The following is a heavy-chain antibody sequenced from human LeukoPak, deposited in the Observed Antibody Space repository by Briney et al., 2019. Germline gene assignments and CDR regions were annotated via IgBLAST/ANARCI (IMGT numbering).Heavy chain of an antibody. D-gene: IGHD3-10*01. CDR3: ATDLTMVRGVIFDY. CDR1: GYTFTAYY. V-gene: IGHV1-2*02. J-gene: IGHJ4*02. CDR2: INPDSGAT. Sequence: GASVKVSCKASGYTFTAYYMHWVRQAPGQGFEWMGWINPDSGATNYAHNFEGRVTMTRDRSITTAYMELTRLRSDDTAVYYCATDLTMVRGVIFDYWGQGTLVTVSS.